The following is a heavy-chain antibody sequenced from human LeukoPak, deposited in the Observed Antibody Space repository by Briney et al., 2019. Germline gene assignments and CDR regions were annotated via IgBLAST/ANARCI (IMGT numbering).Heavy chain of an antibody. Sequence: GGSLRLSCAASGFTFSSYEMNWVRQAPGKGLEWVSYISSSGSTIYYADSVKGRFTISRDNAKNSLYLQMNSLRAEDTAVYYCAREGGTGGYFDYWGQGTLVTVSS. V-gene: IGHV3-48*03. CDR1: GFTFSSYE. CDR3: AREGGTGGYFDY. CDR2: ISSSGSTI. J-gene: IGHJ4*02. D-gene: IGHD2-15*01.